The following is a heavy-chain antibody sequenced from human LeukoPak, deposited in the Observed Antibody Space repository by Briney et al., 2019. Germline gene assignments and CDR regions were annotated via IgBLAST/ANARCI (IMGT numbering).Heavy chain of an antibody. CDR3: ARTRLLTNWFDP. CDR1: GCSISSGGYY. Sequence: SETLSLTCTVSGCSISSGGYYWSWIRQHPGKGLEWSVYIYYSGSTYYNPSLKSLVTISVDTSKNQFSLKLSSVTAADTAVYYCARTRLLTNWFDPWGEGSLVTVSS. V-gene: IGHV4-31*01. J-gene: IGHJ5*02. D-gene: IGHD1-26*01. CDR2: IYYSGST.